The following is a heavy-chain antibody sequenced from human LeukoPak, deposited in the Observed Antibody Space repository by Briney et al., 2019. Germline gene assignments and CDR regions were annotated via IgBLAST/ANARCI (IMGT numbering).Heavy chain of an antibody. CDR1: GFTFTSSA. J-gene: IGHJ3*02. Sequence: ASVKVSCKASGFTFTSSAMQWVRQARGQRLEWIGWIVVGSGNTNYAQKYQERVTITRDMSTSTAYMELSSLRSEDTAVYYCAAPSGMDYAFDIWGQGTMVTVSS. V-gene: IGHV1-58*02. CDR3: AAPSGMDYAFDI. CDR2: IVVGSGNT. D-gene: IGHD3-16*01.